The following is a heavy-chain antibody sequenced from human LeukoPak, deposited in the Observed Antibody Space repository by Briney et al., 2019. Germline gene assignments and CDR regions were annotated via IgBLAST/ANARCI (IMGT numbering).Heavy chain of an antibody. CDR3: ARGFVSGGSYYYMDV. J-gene: IGHJ6*03. V-gene: IGHV1-2*02. CDR1: GYTFTGYY. Sequence: WASVKVSCKASGYTFTGYYMHWVRQAPGQGLEWMGWINPNSGGTNYAQKFQGRVTMTRDTSISTAYMELSRLRSDDTAVYYCARGFVSGGSYYYMDVWGKGTTVTISS. CDR2: INPNSGGT. D-gene: IGHD2-15*01.